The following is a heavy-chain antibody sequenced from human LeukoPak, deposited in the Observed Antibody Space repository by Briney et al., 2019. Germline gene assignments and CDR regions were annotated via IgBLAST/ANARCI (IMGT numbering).Heavy chain of an antibody. D-gene: IGHD6-13*01. CDR2: ISGSGGST. CDR3: ARVIEQQLVFFYYYYMDV. Sequence: GGSLRLSCAASGFTFSSYGMSWVRQAPGKGLEWVSAISGSGGSTYYADSVKGRFTISRDNSKNTLYLQMNSLRADDTAVYYCARVIEQQLVFFYYYYMDVWGKGTTVTISS. CDR1: GFTFSSYG. J-gene: IGHJ6*03. V-gene: IGHV3-23*01.